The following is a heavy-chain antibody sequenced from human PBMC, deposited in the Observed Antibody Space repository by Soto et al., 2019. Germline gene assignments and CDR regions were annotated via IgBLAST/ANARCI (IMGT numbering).Heavy chain of an antibody. CDR1: GFTVSSYE. J-gene: IGHJ6*02. Sequence: GGSLRLACAASGFTVSSYEMNWVRQAPGKGLEWVSYISSSGSTIYYADSVKVRFTISRDNAKNSLYLQMNSLRAEDTAFYYCARGLGYYYGMDVWGQGTTVTVSS. CDR2: ISSSGSTI. V-gene: IGHV3-48*03. CDR3: ARGLGYYYGMDV.